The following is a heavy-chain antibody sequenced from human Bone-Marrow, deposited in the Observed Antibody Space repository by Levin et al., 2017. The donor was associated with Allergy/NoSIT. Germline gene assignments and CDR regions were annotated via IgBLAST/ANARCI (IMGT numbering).Heavy chain of an antibody. D-gene: IGHD3-10*01. V-gene: IGHV4-59*01. Sequence: PSETLSLTCTVSGGSISSYYWSWIRQPPGKGLEWIGYIYYSGSTNYNPSLKSRVTISVDTSKNQFSLKLSSVTAADTAVYYCARGGITMVRGVILPYNWFDPWGQGTLVTVSS. CDR2: IYYSGST. CDR3: ARGGITMVRGVILPYNWFDP. J-gene: IGHJ5*02. CDR1: GGSISSYY.